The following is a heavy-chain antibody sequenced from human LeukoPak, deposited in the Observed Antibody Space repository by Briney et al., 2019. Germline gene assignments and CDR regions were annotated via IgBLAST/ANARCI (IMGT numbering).Heavy chain of an antibody. J-gene: IGHJ3*02. V-gene: IGHV3-21*01. Sequence: GGSLRLSCAASGFTFSSYSMNWVRQAPGKGPEWVSSISSSSTYIYYADSLKGRFTISRDNAKNSLYLQMNSLRAEDTAVYYCARGGGSGWSHDAFDIWGQGTMVTVSS. CDR1: GFTFSSYS. CDR2: ISSSSTYI. D-gene: IGHD6-19*01. CDR3: ARGGGSGWSHDAFDI.